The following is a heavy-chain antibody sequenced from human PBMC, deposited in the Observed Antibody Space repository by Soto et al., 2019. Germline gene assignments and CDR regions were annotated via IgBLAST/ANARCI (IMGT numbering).Heavy chain of an antibody. V-gene: IGHV3-21*06. D-gene: IGHD4-17*01. J-gene: IGHJ4*02. CDR1: GFTSSSFD. CDR3: ARRAVTTYHFFDY. Sequence: LRLSCATSGFTSSSFDMDWVRQAPGKGLEWVSSIHRASTYIYYADSVRGRFTISRDNAKSSLYLQMNSLTVEDTAVYYCARRAVTTYHFFDYWGQGALVTVSS. CDR2: IHRASTYI.